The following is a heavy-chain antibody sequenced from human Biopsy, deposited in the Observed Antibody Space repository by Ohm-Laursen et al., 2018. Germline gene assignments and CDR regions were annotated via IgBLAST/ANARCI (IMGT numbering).Heavy chain of an antibody. CDR1: GFTLSGYT. V-gene: IGHV3-21*01. CDR2: ISSRTTSE. CDR3: ARWYGDLFYYYNGMDV. J-gene: IGHJ6*02. D-gene: IGHD3-10*01. Sequence: SLRLSCAASGFTLSGYTMNWVRQAPGKGLEWVSAISSRTTSEYYADSVKGRVTISRDNADNSVSLQMSNLRLDDTAVYYCARWYGDLFYYYNGMDVWGQGTTVTVSS.